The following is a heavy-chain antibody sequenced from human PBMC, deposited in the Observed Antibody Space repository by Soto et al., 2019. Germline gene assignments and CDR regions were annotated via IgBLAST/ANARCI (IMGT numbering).Heavy chain of an antibody. V-gene: IGHV4-59*01. D-gene: IGHD2-21*02. J-gene: IGHJ6*02. CDR2: VYYSGGA. Sequence: SETLSLTCTVSGGSISGYYWSWIRQPPGKGLEWIGNVYYSGGAKYNPSVKGRVSISVDTSKNQFSLNLSSVTAADTAVYYCTRDGDGRMTTNPYYYYGMDVWGPGITVTVSS. CDR3: TRDGDGRMTTNPYYYYGMDV. CDR1: GGSISGYY.